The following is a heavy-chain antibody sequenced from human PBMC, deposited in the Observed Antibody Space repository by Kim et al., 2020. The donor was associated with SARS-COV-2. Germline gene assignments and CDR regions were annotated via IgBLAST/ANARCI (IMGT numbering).Heavy chain of an antibody. D-gene: IGHD1-26*01. CDR1: GFTFSSYE. Sequence: GGSLRLSCAASGFTFSSYEMNWVRQAPGKGLEWVSYTSSSGSTTYYADSVKGRFTISRDNAKNSLYLQMNSLRAEDTAVYYCAGGATAIHYYYYGMDVWGQGTTVTVSS. CDR2: TSSSGSTT. V-gene: IGHV3-48*03. CDR3: AGGATAIHYYYYGMDV. J-gene: IGHJ6*02.